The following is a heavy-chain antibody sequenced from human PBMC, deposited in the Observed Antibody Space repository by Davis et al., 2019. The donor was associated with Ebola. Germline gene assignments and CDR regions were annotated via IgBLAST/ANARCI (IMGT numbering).Heavy chain of an antibody. D-gene: IGHD1-26*01. Sequence: GGSLRLSCAASGFTVSSNYMSWVRQAPGKGLEWVSVIYSGGNTYYADSVKGRFTISRDNSKNTLYLQMNSLRAEDTAVYYCAGMGARAYYYGMDVWGQGTTVTVSS. CDR1: GFTVSSNY. CDR3: AGMGARAYYYGMDV. CDR2: IYSGGNT. J-gene: IGHJ6*02. V-gene: IGHV3-66*01.